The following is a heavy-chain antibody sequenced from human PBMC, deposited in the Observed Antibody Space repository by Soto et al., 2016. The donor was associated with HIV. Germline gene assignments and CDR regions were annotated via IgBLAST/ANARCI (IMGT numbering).Heavy chain of an antibody. CDR2: INPNSGGT. V-gene: IGHV1-2*02. D-gene: IGHD3-10*01. CDR1: GYTFTTSG. J-gene: IGHJ6*03. CDR3: AREVPTEYYGSGSYSRPYYMDV. Sequence: QVQLVQSGPELKRPGASVKVSCRASGYTFTTSGISWVRQAPGQGLEWMGWINPNSGGTNYAQKFQGRVTMTRDTSISTAYMELSRLRSDDTAVYYCAREVPTEYYGSGSYSRPYYMDVWGKGTTVTVSS.